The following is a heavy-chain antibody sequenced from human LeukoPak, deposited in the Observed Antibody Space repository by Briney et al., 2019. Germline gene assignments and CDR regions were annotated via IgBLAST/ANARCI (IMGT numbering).Heavy chain of an antibody. CDR2: IIPIFGTA. J-gene: IGHJ4*02. D-gene: IGHD6-13*01. V-gene: IGHV1-69*13. CDR3: ARRVSYGSSWYGRQGYFDY. CDR1: GGTFSSYA. Sequence: SVKVSCKASGGTFSSYAISWVRQAPGQGLEWMGGIIPIFGTANYAQKFQGRVTITADESTSTAYMELSSLRSEDTVVYYCARRVSYGSSWYGRQGYFDYWGQGTLVTVSS.